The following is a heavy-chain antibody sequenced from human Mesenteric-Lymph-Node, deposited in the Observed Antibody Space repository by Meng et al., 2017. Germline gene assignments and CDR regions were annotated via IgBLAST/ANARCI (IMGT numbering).Heavy chain of an antibody. Sequence: QVQPQEAGPGRGKPSDTLYLTCPVPGGSISSGGYYWSWIRQHPGKGLEWIGYIYYSGSTYYNPSLKSRVTISVDTSKNQFSLKLSSVTAADTAVYYCARAGIAAAGIEVYFQHWGQGTLVTVSS. J-gene: IGHJ1*01. V-gene: IGHV4-31*03. CDR3: ARAGIAAAGIEVYFQH. D-gene: IGHD6-13*01. CDR2: IYYSGST. CDR1: GGSISSGGYY.